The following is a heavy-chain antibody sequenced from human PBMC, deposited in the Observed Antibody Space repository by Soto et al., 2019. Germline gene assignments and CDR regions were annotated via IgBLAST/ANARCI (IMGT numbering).Heavy chain of an antibody. J-gene: IGHJ3*02. Sequence: QVQLQQWGVGLLKPSETLSLTCAVYGGSFSYYYWTWIRQTPGKGLEWIGEISHSGSTNYKPSLKSRVIISADPSKKQFSLNLTSVTAADSGVYYCARGECSSNYCFTRWALDIWGQGTVVTVSS. V-gene: IGHV4-34*01. CDR3: ARGECSSNYCFTRWALDI. CDR2: ISHSGST. D-gene: IGHD2-2*01. CDR1: GGSFSYYY.